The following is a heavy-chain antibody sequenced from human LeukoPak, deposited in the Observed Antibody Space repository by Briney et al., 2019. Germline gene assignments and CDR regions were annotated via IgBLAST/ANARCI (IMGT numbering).Heavy chain of an antibody. J-gene: IGHJ4*02. CDR3: ARLGMGYCSGGSCSDY. V-gene: IGHV4-59*01. CDR1: SGSISNYY. D-gene: IGHD2-15*01. Sequence: SETLSLTCTVSSGSISNYYWSWIRQPPGKGLEWIGYIYYSGSTNYNPSLKSRVTISVDTSKNQFSLKLSSVTAADTAVYYCARLGMGYCSGGSCSDYWGQGTLVTVSS. CDR2: IYYSGST.